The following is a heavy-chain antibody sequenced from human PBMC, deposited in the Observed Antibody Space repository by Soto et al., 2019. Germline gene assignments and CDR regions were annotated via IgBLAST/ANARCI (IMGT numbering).Heavy chain of an antibody. CDR1: GFALSTSVVG. CDR2: FYWDDDK. J-gene: IGHJ4*02. Sequence: QITLKESGPTLVKPTQTLTLTCTFSGFALSTSVVGLGWSRQPPGKALEWLALFYWDDDKRYSPSLQSRLTINKDTSKNQVVLTMPNLDPVDTATYYCAHPMATRIFDYWGKGTLVTVSS. CDR3: AHPMATRIFDY. V-gene: IGHV2-5*02.